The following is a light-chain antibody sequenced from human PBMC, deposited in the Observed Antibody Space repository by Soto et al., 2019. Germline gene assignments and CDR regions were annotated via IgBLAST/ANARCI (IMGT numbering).Light chain of an antibody. CDR2: EVS. CDR3: SSYTSSSTS. CDR1: SSDVGGYNY. J-gene: IGLJ1*01. V-gene: IGLV2-14*01. Sequence: QSVLTQPASVSGPPGQSITISFTGTSSDVGGYNYVSWYQQHPGKAPKLMIYEVSNRPSGVSNRFSGSKSGNTASLTISGLQAEDEADYYCSSYTSSSTSFGTGTKVTVL.